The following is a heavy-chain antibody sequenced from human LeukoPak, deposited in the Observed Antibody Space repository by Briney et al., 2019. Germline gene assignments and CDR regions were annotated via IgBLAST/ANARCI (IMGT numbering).Heavy chain of an antibody. CDR1: GGSISSSC. D-gene: IGHD1/OR15-1a*01. V-gene: IGHV4-4*07. J-gene: IGHJ5*02. CDR2: FCTSGTT. Sequence: PSETLSLTCPVSGGSISSSCWSWIRQAAGRGLEWLGRFCTSGTTNHNPSLRSRMTMSVDTSQNQFSLKLSSVTAADTAVYHCARECVTTPNCFDPWGQGTLVTVSS. CDR3: ARECVTTPNCFDP.